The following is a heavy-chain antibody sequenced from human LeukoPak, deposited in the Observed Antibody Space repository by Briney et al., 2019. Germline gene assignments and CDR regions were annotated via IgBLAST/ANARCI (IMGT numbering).Heavy chain of an antibody. CDR3: AKGYRFFDY. CDR1: GFTFSSYA. CDR2: ITGSGDTA. Sequence: GGSLRLSCAASGFTFSSYAVTWVRQAPGKGLEWVSSITGSGDTAFYADSVKGRFTISRDNSKNILYLQMHSLRVEDTAVYYCAKGYRFFDYWGQGTLVTVSS. D-gene: IGHD4-11*01. V-gene: IGHV3-23*01. J-gene: IGHJ4*02.